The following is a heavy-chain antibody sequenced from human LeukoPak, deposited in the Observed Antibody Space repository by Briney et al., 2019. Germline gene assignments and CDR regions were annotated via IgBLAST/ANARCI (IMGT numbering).Heavy chain of an antibody. CDR2: ISGYNGNT. V-gene: IGHV1-18*01. CDR3: ARVAPHRRLTSGWYYFDY. CDR1: GYTFTNYA. J-gene: IGHJ4*02. D-gene: IGHD6-19*01. Sequence: ASVKVSCKASGYTFTNYAMNWVRQAPGQGLEWMGWISGYNGNTKYAQKLQGRVTMTTDTSTSTAYMELRSLRSDDTAVYYCARVAPHRRLTSGWYYFDYWGQGTLVTVSS.